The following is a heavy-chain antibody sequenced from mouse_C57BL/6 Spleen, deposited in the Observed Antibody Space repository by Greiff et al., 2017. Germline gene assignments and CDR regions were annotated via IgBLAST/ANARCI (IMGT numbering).Heavy chain of an antibody. CDR3: AREVPGQYYFEY. D-gene: IGHD5-1*01. Sequence: VQLLQSGAELVRPGTSVKVSCKASGYAFTNYLIEWVKQRPGQGLEWIGVINPGSGGTNYNEKFKGKATLTADKSSSTAYMQLSSLTSEDAAVYFCAREVPGQYYFEYWGQGTTLTVSS. J-gene: IGHJ2*01. CDR2: INPGSGGT. CDR1: GYAFTNYL. V-gene: IGHV1-54*01.